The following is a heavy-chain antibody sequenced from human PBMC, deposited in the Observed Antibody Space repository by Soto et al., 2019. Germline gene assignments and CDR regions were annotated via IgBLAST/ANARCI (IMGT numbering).Heavy chain of an antibody. Sequence: QVPLVQSGAEVKKPGASVKVSCKASGYTFTTYGISWVRQAPGQGLEWMGWISSYNGNTNYAQKLQDRVTMTTDTSTNIAYMELRSLRSDDTAVFYCARDRGSGSYYARFDYWGQGTTVTVSS. CDR3: ARDRGSGSYYARFDY. CDR2: ISSYNGNT. D-gene: IGHD1-26*01. J-gene: IGHJ4*03. CDR1: GYTFTTYG. V-gene: IGHV1-18*01.